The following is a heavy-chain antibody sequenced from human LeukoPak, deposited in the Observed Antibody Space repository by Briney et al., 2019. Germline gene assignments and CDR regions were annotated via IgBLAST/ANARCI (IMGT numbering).Heavy chain of an antibody. V-gene: IGHV4-39*07. Sequence: PSETLSLTCTVSGGSISSSSYSWGWIRQPPGKGLEWIGSIYYSGSTYYNPSLKSRVTISVDTSKNQFSLKLSSVTAADTAVYYCARFGDYDFWSGYSGGYGMDVWGQGTTVTVSS. D-gene: IGHD3-3*01. CDR2: IYYSGST. J-gene: IGHJ6*02. CDR3: ARFGDYDFWSGYSGGYGMDV. CDR1: GGSISSSSYS.